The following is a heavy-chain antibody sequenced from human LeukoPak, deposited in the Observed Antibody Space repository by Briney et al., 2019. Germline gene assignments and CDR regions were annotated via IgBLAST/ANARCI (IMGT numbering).Heavy chain of an antibody. Sequence: PGGSLRLSCAASGFTFSTYGMNWVRQAPGKGLEWIGETYHSGSTNYNPSLKTRVTISVDKSKNQFSLKLSSVTAADTAVYYCARASHDYGDYSHFDYWDQGTLVTVSS. CDR2: TYHSGST. CDR3: ARASHDYGDYSHFDY. CDR1: GFTFSTYGM. J-gene: IGHJ4*02. D-gene: IGHD4-17*01. V-gene: IGHV4-4*02.